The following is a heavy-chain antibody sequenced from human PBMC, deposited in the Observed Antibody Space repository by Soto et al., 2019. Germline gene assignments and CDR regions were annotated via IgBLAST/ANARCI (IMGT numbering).Heavy chain of an antibody. CDR3: ARIDYGDYFDS. V-gene: IGHV4-59*04. D-gene: IGHD4-17*01. Sequence: SETLSLTCTVSGGSISSYYWSWIRQPPGKALEWIGSIFYSGNTYYNPSLKSRVTMSLDTSKNHFSLKLTSVTAADTAVYYCARIDYGDYFDSWGQGSLVTVSS. CDR1: GGSISSYY. CDR2: IFYSGNT. J-gene: IGHJ4*02.